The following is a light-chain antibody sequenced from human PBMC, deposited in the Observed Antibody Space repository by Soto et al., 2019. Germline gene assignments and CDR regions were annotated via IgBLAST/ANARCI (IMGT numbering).Light chain of an antibody. CDR2: DAS. CDR1: QSVRSNY. CDR3: QQYGSTPLT. V-gene: IGKV3-20*01. Sequence: EIVLKQSPDTLSLSPGERATLSCRASQSVRSNYLAWYQQKPGQAPRFLIYDASSRATGIPDRFSGSGSGPEFTLTISRLEPEDFAVYYCQQYGSTPLTFGGGTKVDIK. J-gene: IGKJ4*01.